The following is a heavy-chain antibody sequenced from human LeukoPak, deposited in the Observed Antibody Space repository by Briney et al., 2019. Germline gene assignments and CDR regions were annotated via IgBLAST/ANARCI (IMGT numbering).Heavy chain of an antibody. J-gene: IGHJ4*02. D-gene: IGHD3-10*01. CDR3: ASGGPYYYGSGSYPH. CDR2: IYYSGNT. V-gene: IGHV4-59*01. Sequence: PSETLSLTCTVSGGSISSYYWSWIRQPPGKGLEWIAYIYYSGNTNYNPSLKSRVTISVDTSKNQFSLKLSSVTAADTAVYYCASGGPYYYGSGSYPHWGQGTLVTVSS. CDR1: GGSISSYY.